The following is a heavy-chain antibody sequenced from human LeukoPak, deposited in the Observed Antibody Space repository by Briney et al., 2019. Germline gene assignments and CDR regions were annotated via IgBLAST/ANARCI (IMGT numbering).Heavy chain of an antibody. CDR2: IKQDGSEK. D-gene: IGHD6-13*01. CDR1: GFTFSSYW. CDR3: ARAPYSSSWYGPPDY. J-gene: IGHJ4*02. Sequence: GSLRLSCAASGFTFSSYWMSWVRQAPGKGLEWVANIKQDGSEKYYVDSVKGRFTISRDNAKNSLYLQMNGLRAEDTAVYYCARAPYSSSWYGPPDYWGQGTLVTVSS. V-gene: IGHV3-7*04.